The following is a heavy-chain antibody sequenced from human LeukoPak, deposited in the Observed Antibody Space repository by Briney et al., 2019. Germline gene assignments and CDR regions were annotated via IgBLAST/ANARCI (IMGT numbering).Heavy chain of an antibody. CDR1: GFSFSSYW. V-gene: IGHV3-7*01. J-gene: IGHJ6*03. CDR3: ARLSAYYYGSFFYYYMDV. Sequence: PGGSPRLSCEGSGFSFSSYWMTWVRQSPGKGPEWVANIKQDESETYTVDSVKGRFTISRDNAKNSVYLHMNSLRAEDTALYYCARLSAYYYGSFFYYYMDVWGKGTTVTVSS. CDR2: IKQDESET. D-gene: IGHD3-10*01.